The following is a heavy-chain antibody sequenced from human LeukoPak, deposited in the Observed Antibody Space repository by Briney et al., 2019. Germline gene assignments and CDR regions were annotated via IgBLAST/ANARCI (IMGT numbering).Heavy chain of an antibody. J-gene: IGHJ4*02. CDR1: GYSISSGYY. V-gene: IGHV4-38-2*02. Sequence: SETLSLTCTVSGYSISSGYYWGWIRQPPGKGLEWIGNIYPTGSTYYNPSLKSRVTISVDTSKNQFSLKLSSVTAADTAVYYCAREEGDYGLFDYWGQGTLVTVSS. CDR3: AREEGDYGLFDY. D-gene: IGHD4-17*01. CDR2: IYPTGST.